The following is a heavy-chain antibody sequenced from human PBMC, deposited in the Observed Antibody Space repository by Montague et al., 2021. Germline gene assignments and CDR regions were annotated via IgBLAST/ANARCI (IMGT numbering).Heavy chain of an antibody. CDR2: IYYSGNS. V-gene: IGHV4-39*07. Sequence: SETRSLTCTVSGASTTSNIYYWGWTRQSPGKGLEWIGSIYYSGNSFYQPSLKSRITMAVDTSKNQFSLKLSSVTAADTAIYYCARVFSSWYVGWFDPWGQGTLVTVSS. CDR1: GASTTSNIYY. CDR3: ARVFSSWYVGWFDP. J-gene: IGHJ5*02. D-gene: IGHD6-13*01.